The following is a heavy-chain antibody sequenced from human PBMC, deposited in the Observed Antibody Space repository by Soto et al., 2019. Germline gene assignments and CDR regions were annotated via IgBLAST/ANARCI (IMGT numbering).Heavy chain of an antibody. Sequence: GGSLRLSCASSGFTFSSYGMHWVRQAPGKGLEWVAVIWYDGSNKYYVDSVKGRFTISRDNSKNTLYLQMNSLRAEDTAVYYCARDEGRSSGWYPYYYYYYGMDVWGQGTTVTVSS. CDR3: ARDEGRSSGWYPYYYYYYGMDV. D-gene: IGHD6-19*01. V-gene: IGHV3-33*01. J-gene: IGHJ6*02. CDR2: IWYDGSNK. CDR1: GFTFSSYG.